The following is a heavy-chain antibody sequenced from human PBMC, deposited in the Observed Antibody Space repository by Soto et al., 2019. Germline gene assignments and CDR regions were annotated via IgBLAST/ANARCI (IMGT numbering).Heavy chain of an antibody. Sequence: SVKVSCKASGGTFSTYAFSWVRQAPGQGLEWMGGIIPIFHTATYAQKFQGRVTITADESTTTAYMALSSLRSEDTAVYYCVHRRDGYNSAFFDYWGQGTLVTVS. D-gene: IGHD5-12*01. CDR1: GGTFSTYA. V-gene: IGHV1-69*13. CDR3: VHRRDGYNSAFFDY. CDR2: IIPIFHTA. J-gene: IGHJ4*02.